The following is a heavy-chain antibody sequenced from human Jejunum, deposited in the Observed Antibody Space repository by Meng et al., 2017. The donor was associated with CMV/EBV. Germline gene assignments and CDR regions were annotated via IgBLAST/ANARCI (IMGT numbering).Heavy chain of an antibody. Sequence: SGNTFTGYYVHWVRQAPGQGLEWMGWLNPNSGDTTYAQQFQGRVTMTRDTSISTAYMELSRLRSDDTAVYYCVTSSSGFDFWTDYWGQGTLVTVSS. J-gene: IGHJ4*02. CDR1: GNTFTGYY. V-gene: IGHV1-2*02. D-gene: IGHD5-12*01. CDR3: VTSSSGFDFWTDY. CDR2: LNPNSGDT.